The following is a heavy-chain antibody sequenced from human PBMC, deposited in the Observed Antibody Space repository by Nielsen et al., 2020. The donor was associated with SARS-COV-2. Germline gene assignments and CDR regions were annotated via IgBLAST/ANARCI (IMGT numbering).Heavy chain of an antibody. CDR2: SDHSWRI. J-gene: IGHJ3*02. Sequence: SETLSLTCAVSGGSIRNTYWGWIRQLPGKRLEWIAYSDHSWRINYNPSLKSRATISADTSKDQISLKLTSVTAADTVVYYCARLPAGTVSFDIWGQGTMVTVS. CDR3: ARLPAGTVSFDI. D-gene: IGHD2-2*01. V-gene: IGHV4-59*08. CDR1: GGSIRNTY.